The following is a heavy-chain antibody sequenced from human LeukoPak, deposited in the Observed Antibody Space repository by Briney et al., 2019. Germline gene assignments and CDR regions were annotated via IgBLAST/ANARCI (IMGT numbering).Heavy chain of an antibody. J-gene: IGHJ4*02. D-gene: IGHD3-9*01. CDR1: GFTFDDYA. V-gene: IGHV3-9*01. CDR3: AKAAYDIFPPSFDY. CDR2: ISWNSGSI. Sequence: GGSLRLSCAASGFTFDDYAMHWVRQAPGKGLEWVSGISWNSGSIGYADSVKGRFTISRDNAKNSLYLQMNSLRAEDTALYYCAKAAYDIFPPSFDYWGQGTLVTVSS.